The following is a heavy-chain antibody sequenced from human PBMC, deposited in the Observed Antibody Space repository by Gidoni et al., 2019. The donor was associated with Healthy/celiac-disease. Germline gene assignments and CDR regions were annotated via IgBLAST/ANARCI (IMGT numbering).Heavy chain of an antibody. Sequence: QVQLQQWGAGLLKPSETLSLTCAGYGRSFSGYFWRWIRQPPGKGLEWIGEITHSGSTNSNPSLKSRVTISVDTSKNQFSLKLSSVTAADTAVYYCARGSGDYYDSSGYYADWFDPWGQGTLVTVSS. CDR2: ITHSGST. D-gene: IGHD3-22*01. J-gene: IGHJ5*02. CDR1: GRSFSGYF. V-gene: IGHV4-34*01. CDR3: ARGSGDYYDSSGYYADWFDP.